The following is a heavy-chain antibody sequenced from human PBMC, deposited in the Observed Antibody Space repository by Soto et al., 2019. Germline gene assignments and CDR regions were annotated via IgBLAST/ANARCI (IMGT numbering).Heavy chain of an antibody. CDR1: GFTFGDSY. V-gene: IGHV3-11*05. Sequence: QVQLVESGGGLVPPGGSLRLSCAGSGFTFGDSYMSWIRQAPGKGLEWLSYISPGSRYPAYADSVKGRFTISRDNARRSLFLQMTSLTAEDTAVYYCGKERRGSGWFVCSYWGQGILVTVSS. CDR3: GKERRGSGWFVCSY. CDR2: ISPGSRYP. J-gene: IGHJ4*02. D-gene: IGHD6-19*01.